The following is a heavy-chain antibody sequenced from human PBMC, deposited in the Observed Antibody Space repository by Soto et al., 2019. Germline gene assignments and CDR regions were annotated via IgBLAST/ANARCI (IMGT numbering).Heavy chain of an antibody. CDR2: IIPIFGTA. V-gene: IGHV1-69*06. D-gene: IGHD3-3*01. Sequence: SVKVSCKASGGTFSSYAISWVRQAPGQGLEWMGGIIPIFGTANYAQKFQGRVTITADKSTSTAYMELSSLRSEDTAVYYCASIPKDYDFWSGYYQPAYYYYYGMDVCGQGTTVTVSS. CDR1: GGTFSSYA. J-gene: IGHJ6*02. CDR3: ASIPKDYDFWSGYYQPAYYYYYGMDV.